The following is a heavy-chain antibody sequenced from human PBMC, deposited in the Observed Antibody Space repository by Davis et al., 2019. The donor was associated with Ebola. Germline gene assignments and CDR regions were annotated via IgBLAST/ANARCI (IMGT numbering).Heavy chain of an antibody. CDR2: ISSSGGNS. CDR1: GVTFRNYV. V-gene: IGHV3-23*01. D-gene: IGHD1-1*01. J-gene: IGHJ3*02. Sequence: ESLKISCAVSGVTFRNYVMSWVRQAPGKGLEWVSSISSSGGNSFYMDSVKGRFYIDRDNSKNTVHLQMHRLRAEDTAVYYCARGHKWNDARLYAFDIWGQGTMVTVSS. CDR3: ARGHKWNDARLYAFDI.